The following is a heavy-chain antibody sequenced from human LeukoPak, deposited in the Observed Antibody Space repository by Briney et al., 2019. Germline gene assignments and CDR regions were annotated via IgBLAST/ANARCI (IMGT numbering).Heavy chain of an antibody. V-gene: IGHV3-11*01. D-gene: IGHD1-7*01. J-gene: IGHJ4*02. CDR1: GFTFSDYY. Sequence: PGGSLRLSCAASGFTFSDYYMSWIRQAPGKGLEWGSYISSSGSTIYYADSVKGRFTISRDNAKNSLYLQMNSLRAEDTAVYYCARDDTGTTFKTYDYWGQGTLVTVSS. CDR2: ISSSGSTI. CDR3: ARDDTGTTFKTYDY.